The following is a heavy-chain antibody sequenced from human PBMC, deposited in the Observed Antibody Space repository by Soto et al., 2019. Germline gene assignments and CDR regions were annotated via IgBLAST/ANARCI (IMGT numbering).Heavy chain of an antibody. CDR3: ARDRNGYSYGYVFYYYYGMDV. D-gene: IGHD5-18*01. Sequence: GGSLRLSYAASGFTFSSYSMNWVRQAPGKGLEWVSYISSSSSTIYYADSVKGRFTISRDNAKNSLYLQMNSLRDEDTAVYYCARDRNGYSYGYVFYYYYGMDVWGQGTTVTVSS. J-gene: IGHJ6*02. CDR1: GFTFSSYS. V-gene: IGHV3-48*02. CDR2: ISSSSSTI.